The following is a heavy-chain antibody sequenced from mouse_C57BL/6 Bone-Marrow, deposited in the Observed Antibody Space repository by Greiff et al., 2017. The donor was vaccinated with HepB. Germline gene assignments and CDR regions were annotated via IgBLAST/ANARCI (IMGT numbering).Heavy chain of an antibody. CDR2: IYPYNGVS. Sequence: VTLKESGPELVKPGASVKISCKASGYSFTGYYMHWVKQSHGNILDWIGYIYPYNGVSSYNQKFKGKATLTVDKSSSTAYMELRSLTSEDSAVYYCARPYYGYYYAMDYWGQGTSVTVAS. J-gene: IGHJ4*01. V-gene: IGHV1-31*01. D-gene: IGHD1-2*01. CDR3: ARPYYGYYYAMDY. CDR1: GYSFTGYY.